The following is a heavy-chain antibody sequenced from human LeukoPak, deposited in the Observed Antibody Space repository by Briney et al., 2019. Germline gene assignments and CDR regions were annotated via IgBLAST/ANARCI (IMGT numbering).Heavy chain of an antibody. CDR1: GGSIGSYY. CDR3: ARRPVSYYYDSSGHYLGAFDI. V-gene: IGHV4-59*08. Sequence: SETLSLTCTVSGGSIGSYYWSWIRQPPGKGLEWIGYIHYSRSPNYNPSLKSRVTISVDTSKNQFSLKLSSVTAADTAVYYCARRPVSYYYDSSGHYLGAFDIWGQGTMVTVSS. CDR2: IHYSRSP. D-gene: IGHD3-22*01. J-gene: IGHJ3*02.